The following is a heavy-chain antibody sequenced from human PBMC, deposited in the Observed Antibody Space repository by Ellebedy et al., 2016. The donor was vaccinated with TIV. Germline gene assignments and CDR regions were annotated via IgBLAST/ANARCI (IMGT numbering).Heavy chain of an antibody. J-gene: IGHJ3*02. D-gene: IGHD3-16*01. CDR2: IRSKTYGGTT. Sequence: GESLKISCTASGFTFGDYAMSWFRQAPGKGLEWVVFIRSKTYGGTTEYAASVKDRFTISRDDSKSIAYLQMNRLKTEDTAVYYCTRTYYDYVWGSPWTAFDIWGQGTMVTVSS. V-gene: IGHV3-49*03. CDR3: TRTYYDYVWGSPWTAFDI. CDR1: GFTFGDYA.